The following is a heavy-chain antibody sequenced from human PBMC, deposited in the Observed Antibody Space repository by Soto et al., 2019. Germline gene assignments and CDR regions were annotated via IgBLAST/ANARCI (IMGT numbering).Heavy chain of an antibody. D-gene: IGHD6-19*01. Sequence: GGSLRLSCAASGFTFSSYAMHWVRQAPGKGLEWVAVISYDGSNKYYADSVKGRFTISRDNSKNTLYLQMNSLKAEDTAMYLCARVVYSNGWIFDYWGQGTLVTVSS. V-gene: IGHV3-30-3*01. CDR2: ISYDGSNK. CDR3: ARVVYSNGWIFDY. J-gene: IGHJ4*01. CDR1: GFTFSSYA.